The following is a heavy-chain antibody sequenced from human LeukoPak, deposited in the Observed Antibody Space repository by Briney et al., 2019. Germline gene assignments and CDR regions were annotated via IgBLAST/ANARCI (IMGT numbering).Heavy chain of an antibody. Sequence: GGSLRLSCAASGFTVSSNYMSWVRQAPGKGLEWVSIIYSGGSTYYADSVKGRFTISRDNSKNILYLQMNSLRAEDTAVYYCAREKLNWGFDYWGQGTLVTVPS. CDR2: IYSGGST. D-gene: IGHD3-16*01. CDR1: GFTVSSNY. V-gene: IGHV3-53*01. CDR3: AREKLNWGFDY. J-gene: IGHJ4*02.